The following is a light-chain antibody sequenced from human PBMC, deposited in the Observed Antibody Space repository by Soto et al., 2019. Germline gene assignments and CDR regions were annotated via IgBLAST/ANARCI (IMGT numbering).Light chain of an antibody. J-gene: IGKJ3*01. CDR2: AGS. CDR1: QSLSTN. CDR3: QQYNYWPS. V-gene: IGKV3-15*01. Sequence: IVMTQFPATLSVSPGERATLSCRASQSLSTNLAWYQQKPGQPPRLLIYAGSTRATGIPARFSGSGSGTEFTLTISSLQSEDFAVYYCQQYNYWPSFGPGTKVDIK.